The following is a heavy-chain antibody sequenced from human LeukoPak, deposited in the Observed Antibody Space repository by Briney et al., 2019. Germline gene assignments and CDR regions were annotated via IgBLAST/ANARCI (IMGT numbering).Heavy chain of an antibody. D-gene: IGHD2-2*02. CDR2: IIPIFGTA. CDR3: AVGYCSSTSCYTGGAFDY. V-gene: IGHV1-69*13. CDR1: GGTFSSYA. J-gene: IGHJ4*02. Sequence: GASVKVSCKASGGTFSSYAISWVRQAPGQGLEWMGGIIPIFGTANYAQKFQGRVTIIADESTSTAYMELSSLRSEDTAVYYCAVGYCSSTSCYTGGAFDYWGQGTLVTVSS.